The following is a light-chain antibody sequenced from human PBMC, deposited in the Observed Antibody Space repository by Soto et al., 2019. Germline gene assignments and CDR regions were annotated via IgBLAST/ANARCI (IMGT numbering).Light chain of an antibody. Sequence: QSVLTQPASVSGSPGQSITISCTGTSSDVGTYNYVSWYQQHPGKAPKLMIYDVSNRPSGVSNRFSGSKSGNTASLTISGLQAEDEADYYCSSYTSNSTLTLVFGGGTKLTVL. CDR1: SSDVGTYNY. CDR3: SSYTSNSTLTLV. CDR2: DVS. V-gene: IGLV2-14*01. J-gene: IGLJ3*02.